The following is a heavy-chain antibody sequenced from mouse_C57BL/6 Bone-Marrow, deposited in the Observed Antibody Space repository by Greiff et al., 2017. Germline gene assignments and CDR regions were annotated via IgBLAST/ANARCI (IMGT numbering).Heavy chain of an antibody. CDR3: GRDWDYIDY. CDR1: GYAFSTYW. J-gene: IGHJ2*01. V-gene: IGHV1-80*01. Sequence: QVQLQQSGAELVKPGASVKISCKVSGYAFSTYWMNWVKQRPGKGLEWIGQIYPGDGDTNYNGKFKGKATLTADKSSSTAYMPPSSLTSEDSAVFYCGRDWDYIDYWGQGTTLTVAS. CDR2: IYPGDGDT. D-gene: IGHD4-1*01.